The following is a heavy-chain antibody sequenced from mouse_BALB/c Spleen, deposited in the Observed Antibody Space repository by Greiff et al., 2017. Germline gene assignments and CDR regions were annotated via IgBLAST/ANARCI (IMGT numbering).Heavy chain of an antibody. CDR3: ARRGDWYFDV. Sequence: VQLQQSGPELVKPGASVKISCKASGYSFTGYYMHWVKQSHVKSLEWIGRINPYNGATSYNQNFKDKASLTVDKSSSTAYMELHSLTSEDSAVYCCARRGDWYFDVWGAGTTVTVSS. CDR1: GYSFTGYY. V-gene: IGHV1-31*01. CDR2: INPYNGAT. J-gene: IGHJ1*01.